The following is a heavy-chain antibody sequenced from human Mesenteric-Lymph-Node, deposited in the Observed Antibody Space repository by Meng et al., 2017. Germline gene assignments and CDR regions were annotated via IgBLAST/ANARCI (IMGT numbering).Heavy chain of an antibody. J-gene: IGHJ3*02. CDR2: ISSSGSTI. Sequence: GESLKISCAASGFTFSSYEMNWVRQAPGKGLEWVSYISSSGSTIYYADSVKGRFTISRDNAKNSLYLQMNSLRAEDTAVYYCSRKVQQLVLHDAFDIWGQGTMVTVSS. D-gene: IGHD6-13*01. CDR1: GFTFSSYE. CDR3: SRKVQQLVLHDAFDI. V-gene: IGHV3-48*03.